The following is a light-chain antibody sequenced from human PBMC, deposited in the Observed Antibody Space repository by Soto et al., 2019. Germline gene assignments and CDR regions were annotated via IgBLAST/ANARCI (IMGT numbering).Light chain of an antibody. J-gene: IGKJ4*01. V-gene: IGKV3-20*01. Sequence: EFLLTQSPGTLSLSPGERATLSCRASQSVTSGYLAWYQQKPGQAPRLLIFAASSRATGIPDRFSGSWSGTDFTLTINRLEPEDFAVYYCQQYGSSPLTFGGGTKVVIE. CDR3: QQYGSSPLT. CDR1: QSVTSGY. CDR2: AAS.